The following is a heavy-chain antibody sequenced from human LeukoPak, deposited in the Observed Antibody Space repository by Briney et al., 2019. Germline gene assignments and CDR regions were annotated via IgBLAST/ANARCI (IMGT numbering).Heavy chain of an antibody. J-gene: IGHJ6*03. Sequence: ASVKVSCKVSGYTLTELSMHWVRQAPGKGLEWMGGFDPEDGETIYAQKFQGRVTMTEDTSTDTAYMELSSLRSGDTAVYYCAILTIGHYYYMDVWGKGTTVTVSS. CDR3: AILTIGHYYYMDV. CDR1: GYTLTELS. V-gene: IGHV1-24*01. D-gene: IGHD3-9*01. CDR2: FDPEDGET.